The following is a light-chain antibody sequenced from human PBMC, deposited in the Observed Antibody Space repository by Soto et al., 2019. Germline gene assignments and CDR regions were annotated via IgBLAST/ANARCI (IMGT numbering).Light chain of an antibody. V-gene: IGLV1-47*01. J-gene: IGLJ3*02. Sequence: QSVLTQPPSASGTPGQRVTISCSGSSSNIGSNYVYWYQQLQGTAPKLLIYRNNQRPSRVPDRFSGSKSGTSASLATSGLRSDDEADYYCAAWDDSLSGVVFGGGTKLTVL. CDR3: AAWDDSLSGVV. CDR2: RNN. CDR1: SSNIGSNY.